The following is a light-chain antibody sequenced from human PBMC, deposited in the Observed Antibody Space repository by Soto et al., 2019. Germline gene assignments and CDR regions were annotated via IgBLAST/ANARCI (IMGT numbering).Light chain of an antibody. CDR3: QQYNIRPIT. Sequence: DIQMTQSPSSLFASGGDRVTITCQSTQGVNINLDWYQQKPGKAPNLLIYGASNRAIGIPARFSGSGSGTQFTFTISSLQSEDFGAYYCQQYNIRPITFGRGTRLEIK. J-gene: IGKJ5*01. CDR1: QGVNIN. V-gene: IGKV1-33*01. CDR2: GAS.